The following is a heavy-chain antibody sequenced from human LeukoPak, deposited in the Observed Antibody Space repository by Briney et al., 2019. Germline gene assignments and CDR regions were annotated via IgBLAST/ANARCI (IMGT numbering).Heavy chain of an antibody. CDR1: GFTFGDYA. D-gene: IGHD2-21*02. CDR3: TRDLAYCGGDCRIFDY. CDR2: IRSKAYGGTT. J-gene: IGHJ4*02. Sequence: GVLRLSCTASGFTFGDYAMSWFRQAPGKGLEWVGFIRSKAYGGTTEYAASVKGRFTISRDDSKSIAYLQMNSLKTEDTAVYYCTRDLAYCGGDCRIFDYWGQGTLVTVSS. V-gene: IGHV3-49*03.